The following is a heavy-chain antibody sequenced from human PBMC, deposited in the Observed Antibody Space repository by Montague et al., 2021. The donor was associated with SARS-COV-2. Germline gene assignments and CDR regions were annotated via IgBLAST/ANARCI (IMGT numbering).Heavy chain of an antibody. CDR1: GDSVSSNIAT. CDR2: TYYRSKWYN. D-gene: IGHD2-21*02. Sequence: CAILGDSVSSNIATWNWIRQSPSRGLEWLGRTYYRSKWYNDYAVSVKSRVIINPDTSNNRISLQLNSVTPEDTAVYYCARAYCGGDCYFYWYFDLWGRGTLVTVSS. V-gene: IGHV6-1*01. CDR3: ARAYCGGDCYFYWYFDL. J-gene: IGHJ2*01.